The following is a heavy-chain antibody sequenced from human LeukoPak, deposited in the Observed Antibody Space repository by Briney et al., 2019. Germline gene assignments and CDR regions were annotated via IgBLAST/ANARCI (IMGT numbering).Heavy chain of an antibody. D-gene: IGHD4-23*01. CDR3: ARYRGNSNGGFDP. Sequence: SETLSLTCTVSGGSINGYYWTWIRQPPGKGLEGIGNIYNSGGTNYNPSLKSRVTTSVDTSKNQLSLKLTSVTAADTAVYYCARYRGNSNGGFDPWGQGTLVTVSS. CDR2: IYNSGGT. V-gene: IGHV4-59*01. J-gene: IGHJ5*02. CDR1: GGSINGYY.